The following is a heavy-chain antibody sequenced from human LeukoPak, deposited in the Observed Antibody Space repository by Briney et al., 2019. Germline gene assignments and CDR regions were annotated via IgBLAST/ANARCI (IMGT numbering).Heavy chain of an antibody. V-gene: IGHV4-39*01. J-gene: IGHJ4*02. CDR1: GGSISSSSYY. Sequence: PSETLSLTCTVSGGSISSSSYYWGWIRQPPGKGLEWIGSIYYSGSTYYNPYLKSRVTISVDTSKNQFSLKLSSVTAADTAAYYCARLRVAVIDYWGQGTLVTVSS. D-gene: IGHD6-19*01. CDR2: IYYSGST. CDR3: ARLRVAVIDY.